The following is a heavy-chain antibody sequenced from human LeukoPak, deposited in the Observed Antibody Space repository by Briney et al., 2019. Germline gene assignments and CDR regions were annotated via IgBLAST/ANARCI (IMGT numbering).Heavy chain of an antibody. V-gene: IGHV4-38-2*01. J-gene: IGHJ5*02. CDR1: GYFISSGYY. D-gene: IGHD1-1*01. Sequence: SETLSLTCAVSGYFISSGYYWGWIRQPPGKGLQWIGSIFQRGYSYYNPSLKSRVTISVDTSRNQFSLKLSSVTAADTAVYYCAGDKETTGNGRPNWFDPWGQGTLVTVSS. CDR3: AGDKETTGNGRPNWFDP. CDR2: IFQRGYS.